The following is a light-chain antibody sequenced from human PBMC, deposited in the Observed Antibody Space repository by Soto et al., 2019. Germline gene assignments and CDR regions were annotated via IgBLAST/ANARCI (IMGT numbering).Light chain of an antibody. CDR1: QSVRTN. CDR3: QQFNNWPQT. CDR2: DAS. V-gene: IGKV3-15*01. Sequence: EIVLTQSPATRSVSPGETATLSCRASQSVRTNLAWYQQKPGQAPRLLIYDASTRPTGVPARFSGSGSGTEFTLTISSLQSEDFAVYYCQQFNNWPQTFGQGTKVDIK. J-gene: IGKJ1*01.